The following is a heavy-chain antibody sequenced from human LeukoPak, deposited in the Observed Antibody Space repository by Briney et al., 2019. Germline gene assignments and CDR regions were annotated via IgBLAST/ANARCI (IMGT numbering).Heavy chain of an antibody. CDR2: IYYSGST. Sequence: PSETLSLTCTVSGGSISSYCWSWIRQPPGKGLEWIGYIYYSGSTNYNPSLKSRVTISVDTSKNQFSLKLSSVTAADTAVYYCASYYYDSSGPFDVWGQGTLVTVSS. V-gene: IGHV4-59*01. J-gene: IGHJ4*02. CDR1: GGSISSYC. CDR3: ASYYYDSSGPFDV. D-gene: IGHD3-22*01.